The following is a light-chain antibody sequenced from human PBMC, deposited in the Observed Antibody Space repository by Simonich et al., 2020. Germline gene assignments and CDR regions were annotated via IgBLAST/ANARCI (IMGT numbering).Light chain of an antibody. J-gene: IGLJ2*01. CDR3: CSYAGSSTFVV. CDR1: SSDVGGYNY. Sequence: QSALTQPASVSGSPGQSITISCTGTSSDVGGYNYFSWYQQHPGKAPKLMIYDVSKRPSGGSNLFSGSKSGNTASLTISGLQAEDEADYYCCSYAGSSTFVVFGGGTKLTVL. V-gene: IGLV2-23*02. CDR2: DVS.